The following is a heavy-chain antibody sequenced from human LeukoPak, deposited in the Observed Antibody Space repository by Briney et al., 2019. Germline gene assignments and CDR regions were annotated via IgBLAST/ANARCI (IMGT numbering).Heavy chain of an antibody. J-gene: IGHJ5*01. Sequence: SETLSLTCTVSGCSISSYYWSWIRQPPGKGLEWIGHIHNSGNTNYNPSLKSRVTLSVDTSKNQFSLKLSSVRSAYTDVYYCAREGTTGRNLNWFDSWGQGTLVTVSS. D-gene: IGHD1-1*01. CDR1: GCSISSYY. CDR3: AREGTTGRNLNWFDS. V-gene: IGHV4-59*01. CDR2: IHNSGNT.